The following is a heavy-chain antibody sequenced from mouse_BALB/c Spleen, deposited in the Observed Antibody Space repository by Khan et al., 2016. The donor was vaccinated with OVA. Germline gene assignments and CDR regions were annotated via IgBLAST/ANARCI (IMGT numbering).Heavy chain of an antibody. J-gene: IGHJ1*01. D-gene: IGHD1-1*01. V-gene: IGHV2-3*01. Sequence: QVQLKESGPGLVAPSQSLSITCTVSGISLNSYGVTWVRQPPGKGLEWLGVIWGDGSTNYHSTLRSRLSISKDNSRSQVFLTLNSLQTDDTATYYCAKFCYGGISDGYFDVWGAGTTVTVSS. CDR3: AKFCYGGISDGYFDV. CDR1: GISLNSYG. CDR2: IWGDGST.